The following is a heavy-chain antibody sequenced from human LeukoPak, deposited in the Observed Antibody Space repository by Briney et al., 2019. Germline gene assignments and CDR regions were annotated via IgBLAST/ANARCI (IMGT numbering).Heavy chain of an antibody. Sequence: ASVKVSCKASGYTFSNYYMHWVRQAPGQGLEWMGLINPTGTGTNYAQKFRGRVTLTRDTSTTTVYMELSSLRSEDSAVYYCAREESGGYFDYWGQGTLVTVSS. V-gene: IGHV1-46*01. J-gene: IGHJ4*02. CDR2: INPTGTGT. CDR3: AREESGGYFDY. D-gene: IGHD2-8*02. CDR1: GYTFSNYY.